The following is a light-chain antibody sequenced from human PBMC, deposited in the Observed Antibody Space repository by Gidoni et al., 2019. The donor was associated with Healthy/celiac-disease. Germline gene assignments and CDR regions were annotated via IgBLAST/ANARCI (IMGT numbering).Light chain of an antibody. J-gene: IGLJ2*01. CDR2: GKN. CDR1: SLRSYY. V-gene: IGLV3-19*01. Sequence: SSELTQDPAVSVAFGQTVRITCQGDSLRSYYASWYQQKPGQAPVLVIYGKNNRPSGIPDRFSGSSSGKTASLTITGAQAEDEADYYCNSRDSSGNHVVFGGGTKLTVL. CDR3: NSRDSSGNHVV.